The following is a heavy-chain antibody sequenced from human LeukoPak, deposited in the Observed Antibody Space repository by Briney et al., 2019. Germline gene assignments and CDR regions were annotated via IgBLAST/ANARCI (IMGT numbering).Heavy chain of an antibody. CDR3: ARVACGTECYYHLDV. Sequence: GGSLRLSCAASGFTFSDFYMTWVRQAPGKGLEWVSGISGTTGRTFYGDSVKGRFTVSRDNSRDTLYLQMNSLRAEDAAVYFCARVACGTECYYHLDVWGQGTTVTVSS. CDR1: GFTFSDFY. V-gene: IGHV3-23*01. D-gene: IGHD2-21*01. J-gene: IGHJ6*02. CDR2: ISGTTGRT.